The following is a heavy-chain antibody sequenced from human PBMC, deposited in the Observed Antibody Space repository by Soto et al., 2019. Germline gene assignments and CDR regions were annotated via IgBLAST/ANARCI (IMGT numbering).Heavy chain of an antibody. CDR2: IYPGDSDT. CDR1: GYSFTSYW. D-gene: IGHD3-3*01. Sequence: LGESLKISCKGSGYSFTSYWIGWVRQMPGKGLEWMGIIYPGDSDTRYSPSFQGQVTISADKSISTAYLQWSSLKASDTAMYYCAIITIFGVVSSKIDYYYGMDVWGQGTTVTVSS. V-gene: IGHV5-51*01. CDR3: AIITIFGVVSSKIDYYYGMDV. J-gene: IGHJ6*02.